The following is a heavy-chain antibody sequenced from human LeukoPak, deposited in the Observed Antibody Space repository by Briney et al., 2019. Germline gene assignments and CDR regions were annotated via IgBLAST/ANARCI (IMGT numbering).Heavy chain of an antibody. CDR3: ARDVLR. Sequence: PSETLSLTCTVSGDSITSGGYYWSWIPQRPGKGLEWIGYIYKTGSTYYNPSLKSRVTMSVGTSRNQFSLKVNSVTAADTAVYYCARDVLRWGQGTLVTVSS. CDR2: IYKTGST. J-gene: IGHJ4*02. CDR1: GDSITSGGYY. V-gene: IGHV4-31*03.